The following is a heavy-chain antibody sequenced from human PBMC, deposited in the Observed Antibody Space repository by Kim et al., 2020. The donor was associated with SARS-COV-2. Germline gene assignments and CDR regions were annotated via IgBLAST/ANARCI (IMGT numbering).Heavy chain of an antibody. Sequence: GGSLRLSCAASGFTFSSYAMSWVRQAPGKGLEWVSAISGSGGSTYYADSVKGRFTISRDNSKNTLYLQMNSLRAEDTAVYYCAKDEYYYDSSGYSSAEYFQHWGQGTLVTVSS. CDR2: ISGSGGST. CDR3: AKDEYYYDSSGYSSAEYFQH. CDR1: GFTFSSYA. V-gene: IGHV3-23*01. D-gene: IGHD3-22*01. J-gene: IGHJ1*01.